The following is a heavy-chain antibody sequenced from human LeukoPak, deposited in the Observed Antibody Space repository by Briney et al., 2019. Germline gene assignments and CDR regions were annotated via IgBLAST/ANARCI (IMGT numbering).Heavy chain of an antibody. CDR3: ARAPRMVRGPAKYNWFDP. J-gene: IGHJ5*02. V-gene: IGHV5-51*01. CDR2: IYPGDSDT. D-gene: IGHD3-10*01. CDR1: GYSFTSYW. Sequence: GESLKISCKGPGYSFTSYWIGWVRQMPGKGLEWMGIIYPGDSDTRYSPSFQGQVTISADKSISTAYLQWSSLKASDTAMYFCARAPRMVRGPAKYNWFDPWGQGTLVTVSS.